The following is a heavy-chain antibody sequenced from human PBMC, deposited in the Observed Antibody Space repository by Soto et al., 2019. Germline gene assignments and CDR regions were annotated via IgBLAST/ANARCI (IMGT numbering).Heavy chain of an antibody. CDR2: ISSSSSTI. J-gene: IGHJ4*02. CDR3: ARALDSSGWYAFPSY. V-gene: IGHV3-48*02. D-gene: IGHD6-19*01. CDR1: GFTFSSYS. Sequence: EVQLVESGGGLVQPGGSLRLSCAASGFTFSSYSMNWVRQAPGKGLEWVSYISSSSSTIYYADSVKGRFTISRDNAKNSLYLQMNSLRDEDTAEYYCARALDSSGWYAFPSYWGQGTLVTVSS.